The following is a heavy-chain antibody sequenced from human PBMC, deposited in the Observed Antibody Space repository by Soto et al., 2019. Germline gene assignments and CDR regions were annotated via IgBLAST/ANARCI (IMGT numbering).Heavy chain of an antibody. J-gene: IGHJ3*02. V-gene: IGHV1-69*01. CDR3: ARGGDYGDAEDAFDI. D-gene: IGHD4-17*01. CDR2: IIPMFGTP. Sequence: AQQETGQGLEWLGGIIPMFGTPNYAQKFQGRVTISADESTTTAYLELSSLRSEDTAVYYCARGGDYGDAEDAFDIWGQGTMVTVSS.